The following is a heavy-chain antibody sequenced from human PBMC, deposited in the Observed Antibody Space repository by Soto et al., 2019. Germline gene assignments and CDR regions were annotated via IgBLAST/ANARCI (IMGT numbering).Heavy chain of an antibody. J-gene: IGHJ5*02. V-gene: IGHV4-30-4*01. CDR2: IYYSGST. CDR3: ARDEGRWFDP. CDR1: GGPFSRGGYY. Sequence: QVQLQESGPGLVKPSETLSLTCTVSGGPFSRGGYYWSWIRQHPGKGLECIGYIYYSGSTYYNPSLKSRVTISVDTSKNQFSLKLSSVTAADTAIYYCARDEGRWFDPWGQGTLVTVSS.